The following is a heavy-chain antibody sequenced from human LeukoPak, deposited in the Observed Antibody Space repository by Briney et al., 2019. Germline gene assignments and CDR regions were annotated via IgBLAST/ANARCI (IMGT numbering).Heavy chain of an antibody. CDR3: ARDDNWNDKPFDF. D-gene: IGHD1-20*01. CDR2: ISTSSSYI. Sequence: PGGSLRLSRAASGFNLTAYNMNLVRPAPGKGLECVSSISTSSSYIYYADSVKGRFTLSRDNAENSLYLQMHSLRVEDTALYYCARDDNWNDKPFDFWGQGTLVTVSS. CDR1: GFNLTAYN. J-gene: IGHJ4*02. V-gene: IGHV3-21*01.